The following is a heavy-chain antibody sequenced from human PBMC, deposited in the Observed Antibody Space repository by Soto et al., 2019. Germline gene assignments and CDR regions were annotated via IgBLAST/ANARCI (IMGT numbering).Heavy chain of an antibody. CDR2: IIPMLSMS. D-gene: IGHD3-10*01. CDR1: GDTFSSYT. CDR3: ARSYGSGSQAFDD. Sequence: QVQLVQSGAEVKKPGSSVKVSCKASGDTFSSYTINWVRQAPGLGLEWMGRIIPMLSMSNSALKSQGRVIMTADKSTSTAYMELSRLTSEDTATYYCARSYGSGSQAFDDWGQGVLVTVSS. J-gene: IGHJ4*02. V-gene: IGHV1-69*02.